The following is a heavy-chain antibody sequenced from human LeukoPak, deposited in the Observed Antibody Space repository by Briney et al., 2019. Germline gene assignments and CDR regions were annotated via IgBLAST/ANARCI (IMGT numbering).Heavy chain of an antibody. D-gene: IGHD3-22*01. CDR1: GGSISSSNYY. V-gene: IGHV4-39*01. Sequence: SETLSLTCTVSGGSISSSNYYWGWIRQPPGKGREWIGSIYYSGSTYYNPSLKSRVTISVDTSKNQFSLKLGSVTAADTAVYFCARHSGYYGNFDYWGQGTLVTVSS. CDR2: IYYSGST. J-gene: IGHJ4*02. CDR3: ARHSGYYGNFDY.